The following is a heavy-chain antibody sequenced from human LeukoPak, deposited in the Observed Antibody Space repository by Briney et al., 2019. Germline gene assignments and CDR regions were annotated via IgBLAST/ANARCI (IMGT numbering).Heavy chain of an antibody. CDR2: FSGSGDST. J-gene: IGHJ4*02. CDR1: GFTFTSYA. CDR3: AKGCSSASCYNQFFDS. D-gene: IGHD2-2*02. V-gene: IGHV3-23*01. Sequence: GGSLRLSCAASGFTFTSYAMSWVRQAPGKGLEWGSGFSGSGDSTHYADSVKGRFTISRDNSENTLYLQMNSLRAEDTAVYYCAKGCSSASCYNQFFDSWGQGTLVTVSS.